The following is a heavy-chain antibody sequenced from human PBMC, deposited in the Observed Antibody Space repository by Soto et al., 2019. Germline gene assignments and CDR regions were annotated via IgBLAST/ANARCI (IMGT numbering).Heavy chain of an antibody. CDR3: AKGAGYCSGGSCSDY. CDR1: GFTFSSNA. D-gene: IGHD2-15*01. CDR2: ISGSGGST. J-gene: IGHJ4*02. V-gene: IGHV3-23*01. Sequence: LRLSCAASGFTFSSNAMAWARQAPGKGLEWVSGISGSGGSTYYADSVKGRFTIYRDISENTLYLQMNSLRVEDTAVYYCAKGAGYCSGGSCSDYWGQGTLVTVSS.